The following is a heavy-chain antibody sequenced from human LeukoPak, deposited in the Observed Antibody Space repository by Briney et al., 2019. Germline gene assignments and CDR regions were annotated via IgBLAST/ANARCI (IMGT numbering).Heavy chain of an antibody. V-gene: IGHV3-23*01. J-gene: IGHJ3*02. CDR2: ISGSGGST. CDR3: AKGAAMIVVVRGRYDAFDI. D-gene: IGHD3-22*01. CDR1: GFTFSSYG. Sequence: PGGSLRLSCAASGFTFSSYGMSWVRQAPGKGLEWVSAISGSGGSTYYADSVKGRFTISRDNSKNTLYLQMNSLRAEDTAVYYCAKGAAMIVVVRGRYDAFDIWGQGTMVTVSS.